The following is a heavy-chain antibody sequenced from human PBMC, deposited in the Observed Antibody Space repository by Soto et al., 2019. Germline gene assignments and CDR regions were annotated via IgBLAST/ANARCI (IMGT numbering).Heavy chain of an antibody. V-gene: IGHV1-69*13. CDR2: IIPIFGTA. CDR1: GCTFGSYA. CDR3: ASIVVVVAATELDYYYGMDV. J-gene: IGHJ6*02. D-gene: IGHD2-15*01. Sequence: SVKVSCKASGCTFGSYAISWVRQAPGQGLEWMGGIIPIFGTANYAQKFQGRVTITADESTSTAYMELSSLRSEDTAVYYCASIVVVVAATELDYYYGMDVWGQGTTVTVSS.